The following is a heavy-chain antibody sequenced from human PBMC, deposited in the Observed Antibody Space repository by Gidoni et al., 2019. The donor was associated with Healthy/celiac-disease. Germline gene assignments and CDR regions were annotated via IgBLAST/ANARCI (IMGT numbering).Heavy chain of an antibody. CDR2: IIPIFGTA. V-gene: IGHV1-69*01. CDR1: GGTFSSHA. D-gene: IGHD2-2*01. J-gene: IGHJ6*03. Sequence: QVQLVQSGAEVKKPGSSVKVSCKASGGTFSSHAISWERQAPGQGLEWMGGIIPIFGTANYAQKFQGRVTITADESTSTAYMELSSLRSEDTAVYYCARAPPSCSSTSCYPYYYYYYMDVWGKGTTVTVSS. CDR3: ARAPPSCSSTSCYPYYYYYYMDV.